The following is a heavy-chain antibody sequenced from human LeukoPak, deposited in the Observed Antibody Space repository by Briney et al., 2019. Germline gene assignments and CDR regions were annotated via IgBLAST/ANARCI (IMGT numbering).Heavy chain of an antibody. CDR2: IIPIFGTA. V-gene: IGHV1-69*05. CDR1: GGTFSSYA. CDR3: ARRELAGSTVYFDY. J-gene: IGHJ4*02. Sequence: SVKVSCKASGGTFSSYAISWVRQAPGQGLEWMGGIIPIFGTANYAQDFQGRVTMTRDTSTSTVYMELSSLRSEDTAVYYCARRELAGSTVYFDYWGQGTLVTVSS. D-gene: IGHD1-26*01.